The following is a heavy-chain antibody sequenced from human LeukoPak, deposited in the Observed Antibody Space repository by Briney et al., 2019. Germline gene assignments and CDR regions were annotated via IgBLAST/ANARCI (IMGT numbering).Heavy chain of an antibody. CDR3: ARDSGSYFGLLKY. Sequence: GGSLRLSCAASGFTFSSYAMSWVRQAPGKGLEWVANIKQDGSEKYYVDSVKGRFTISRDNAKNSLYLQMNSLRAEDTAVYYCARDSGSYFGLLKYWGQGTLVTVSS. J-gene: IGHJ4*02. CDR2: IKQDGSEK. D-gene: IGHD1-26*01. V-gene: IGHV3-7*01. CDR1: GFTFSSYA.